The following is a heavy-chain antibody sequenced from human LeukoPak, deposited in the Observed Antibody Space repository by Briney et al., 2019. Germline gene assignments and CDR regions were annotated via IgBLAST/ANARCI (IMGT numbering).Heavy chain of an antibody. V-gene: IGHV1-46*01. D-gene: IGHD6-13*01. CDR1: GYTFTSYY. CDR2: INPSGGST. Sequence: GASVKVSCKASGYTFTSYYMHWVRQAPGQGLEWMGIINPSGGSTSYAQKFQGRVTMTRDMSTSTVYMELSSLRSEDTAVYYCARVTGIAALHYWGQGTLVTVSS. J-gene: IGHJ4*02. CDR3: ARVTGIAALHY.